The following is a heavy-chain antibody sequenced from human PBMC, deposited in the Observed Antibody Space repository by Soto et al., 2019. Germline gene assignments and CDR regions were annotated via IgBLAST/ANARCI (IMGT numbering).Heavy chain of an antibody. Sequence: SGPTLVTATQTLTLTCTFSGFSLSTDDEGVGWIRQPPGKAMDWLADIYWDDDTRYRPTLKSRLTITKETSKNQVLLNMTNMDPVHTPSYCSARSKYSISSFYYWGQRTLFTVSS. CDR2: IYWDDDT. D-gene: IGHD6-6*01. J-gene: IGHJ4*02. CDR1: GFSLSTDDEG. CDR3: ARSKYSISSFYY. V-gene: IGHV2-5*02.